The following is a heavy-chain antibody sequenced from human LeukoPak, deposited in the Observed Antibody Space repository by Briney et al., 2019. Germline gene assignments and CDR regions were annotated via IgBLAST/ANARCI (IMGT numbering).Heavy chain of an antibody. V-gene: IGHV4-59*11. CDR3: ARARGYSNYVGWFDP. CDR1: GGSISSQY. J-gene: IGHJ5*02. Sequence: SETLSLTCTVSGGSISSQYWSLIRQPPGKGLEWIGYIYYSGITKYSPSLKSRVTISVDTSKNQFSLRLTSVTAADTAVYYCARARGYSNYVGWFDPWGQGTLVTVSS. D-gene: IGHD4-11*01. CDR2: IYYSGIT.